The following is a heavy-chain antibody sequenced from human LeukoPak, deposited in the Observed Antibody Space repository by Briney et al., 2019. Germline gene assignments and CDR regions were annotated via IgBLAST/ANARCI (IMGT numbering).Heavy chain of an antibody. CDR2: INWNGGRT. V-gene: IGHV3-20*01. J-gene: IGHJ6*03. Sequence: GGSLRLSCAASGLTFDDYGMSWVRQAPGKELEWVSGINWNGGRTAYADSVKGRFTISRDNAENSLYLQMNGLRAEDTALYHCVKQGGYYEYFYMDVWGKGTTVTVSS. CDR3: VKQGGYYEYFYMDV. D-gene: IGHD3-16*01. CDR1: GLTFDDYG.